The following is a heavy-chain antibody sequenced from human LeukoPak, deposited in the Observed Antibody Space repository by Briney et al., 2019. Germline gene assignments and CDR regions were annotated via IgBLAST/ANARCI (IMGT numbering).Heavy chain of an antibody. Sequence: GGSLRLSCAASGFSFSTYSMNWVRQAPGKGLEWVSTTASSGSIYYADSVKGRFTPSRDNAKNSLYLQMNSLRAEDTAVYHCTRHDFGASRAYDIWGQGTMVTVSS. CDR2: TASSGSI. CDR3: TRHDFGASRAYDI. CDR1: GFSFSTYS. D-gene: IGHD4-17*01. J-gene: IGHJ3*02. V-gene: IGHV3-21*01.